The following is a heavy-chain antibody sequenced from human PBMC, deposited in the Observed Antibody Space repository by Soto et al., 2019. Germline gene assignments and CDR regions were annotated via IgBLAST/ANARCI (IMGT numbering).Heavy chain of an antibody. J-gene: IGHJ3*02. D-gene: IGHD3-10*01. CDR1: GYTFTGYY. Sequence: QMQLVQSGAEVKKPGASVKVSCKASGYTFTGYYMHWVRQAPGQGLEWMGWINPNSGGTNYAQKFQGWVTMTRDTSISTAYMELSRLRSDDTAVYFCARDVIGEQNDAFDIWGQGTMVTVSS. CDR3: ARDVIGEQNDAFDI. V-gene: IGHV1-2*04. CDR2: INPNSGGT.